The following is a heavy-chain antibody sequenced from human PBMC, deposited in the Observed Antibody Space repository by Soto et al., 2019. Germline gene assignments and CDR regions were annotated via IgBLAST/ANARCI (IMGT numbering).Heavy chain of an antibody. D-gene: IGHD2-2*01. CDR1: GGSFSGYY. J-gene: IGHJ5*02. V-gene: IGHV4-34*01. Sequence: SETLSLTCAVYGGSFSGYYWSWIRQPPGKGLEWIGEINHSGSTNYNPSLKSRVTISVDTSKNQFSLKLSSVTAADTAVYYCARGQIVVVPAAMKKGNWFDPWGQGTLVTV. CDR3: ARGQIVVVPAAMKKGNWFDP. CDR2: INHSGST.